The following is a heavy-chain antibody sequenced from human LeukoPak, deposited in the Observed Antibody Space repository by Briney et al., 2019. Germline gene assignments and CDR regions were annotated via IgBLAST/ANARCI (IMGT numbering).Heavy chain of an antibody. CDR1: GGSISTFY. V-gene: IGHV4-4*07. D-gene: IGHD3-10*01. CDR2: IHTRGNT. J-gene: IGHJ4*02. Sequence: SSETLSLTCTVSGGSISTFYWSWIRQPAGKGLEWIGRIHTRGNTNYNPSLKSRVTMSVDTSKNQFSLKLSSVTAADTAVYYCARGRYGSGSYYTTQFDYWGQGTLVTVSS. CDR3: ARGRYGSGSYYTTQFDY.